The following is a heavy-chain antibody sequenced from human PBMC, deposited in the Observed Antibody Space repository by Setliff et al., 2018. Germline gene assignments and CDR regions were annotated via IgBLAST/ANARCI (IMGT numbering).Heavy chain of an antibody. D-gene: IGHD3-22*01. CDR3: AYDSSGYYPGY. J-gene: IGHJ4*02. CDR2: ISAYSDDT. V-gene: IGHV1-18*01. CDR1: GHTFITFG. Sequence: ASVKVSCKASGHTFITFGISWVRQAPGQGLEWMGWISAYSDDTKYAEKFQGRVTMTMDTSTGTAYMKLRSLRSDDTAVYICAYDSSGYYPGYWGQGTLVTVSS.